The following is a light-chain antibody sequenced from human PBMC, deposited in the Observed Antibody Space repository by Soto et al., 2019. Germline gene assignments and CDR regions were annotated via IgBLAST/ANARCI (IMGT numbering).Light chain of an antibody. CDR2: EVT. J-gene: IGLJ3*02. Sequence: QSVLTQPASVSGSPGQSITISCTGTSSDVGYYKYVSWYQHHPGKAPKLMIYEVTDRPSGVSNRFSGSKSGNTASLTISGLQAEDEADYYCSSYTIMSTWVFGGGTKLTVL. V-gene: IGLV2-14*01. CDR1: SSDVGYYKY. CDR3: SSYTIMSTWV.